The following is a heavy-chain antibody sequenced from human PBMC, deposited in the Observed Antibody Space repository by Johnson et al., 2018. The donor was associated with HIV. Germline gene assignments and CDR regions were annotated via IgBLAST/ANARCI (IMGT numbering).Heavy chain of an antibody. Sequence: VQLVESGGGLVQPGGSLRLSCVASGFTVSSNYMSWVRQAPVGGLACVSLIYSGGSTYYAGSVKGRFTISSDNSKNTLYLQMNSLRAEDTAVYYCAKDLETGDDYVWGSYQLGAVDIWGQGTMVTVSS. CDR1: GFTVSSNY. J-gene: IGHJ3*02. CDR2: IYSGGST. CDR3: AKDLETGDDYVWGSYQLGAVDI. V-gene: IGHV3-66*01. D-gene: IGHD3-16*02.